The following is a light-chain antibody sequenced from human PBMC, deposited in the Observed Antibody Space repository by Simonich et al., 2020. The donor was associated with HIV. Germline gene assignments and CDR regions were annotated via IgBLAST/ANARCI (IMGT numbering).Light chain of an antibody. CDR2: DAS. Sequence: EIVMTQSPATLSVSPGERATLSCRTSQSVASNLAWYQQKPGQAPRLRIYDASNRATGIPARFSGSGSGTDFTLTISSLEPEDFAVYYCQQRSNWPRTFGQGTKVEIK. J-gene: IGKJ1*01. CDR1: QSVASN. V-gene: IGKV3-11*01. CDR3: QQRSNWPRT.